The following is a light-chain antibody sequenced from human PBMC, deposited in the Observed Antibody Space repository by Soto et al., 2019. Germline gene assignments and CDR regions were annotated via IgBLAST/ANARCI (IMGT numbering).Light chain of an antibody. CDR1: RNIANY. Sequence: DIQMTQSPSFLSASVGDRVTITCRATRNIANYLNWYQQKPGQAPELLISSASTLQSGVPSRFSGSGFGTDFTLTINNLQPADFATYICQQSYTTFEVSSGPGTKVDRK. CDR2: SAS. CDR3: QQSYTTFEVS. V-gene: IGKV1-39*01. J-gene: IGKJ3*01.